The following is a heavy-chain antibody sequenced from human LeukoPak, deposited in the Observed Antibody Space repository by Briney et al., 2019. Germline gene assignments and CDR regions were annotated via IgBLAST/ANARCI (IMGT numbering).Heavy chain of an antibody. V-gene: IGHV4-39*01. J-gene: IGHJ5*02. CDR3: ARRPIAAGNNWFDH. CDR1: GVSISSAAYY. CDR2: IYYTGTT. Sequence: SETLSLTCTVSGVSISSAAYYWGWVRRPPGKGLDWIGSIYYTGTTYYSPSLQTRATLSFDTSKNQFSLKLTSVTAADTAVYFCARRPIAAGNNWFDHWGQGTLVTVSS. D-gene: IGHD6-13*01.